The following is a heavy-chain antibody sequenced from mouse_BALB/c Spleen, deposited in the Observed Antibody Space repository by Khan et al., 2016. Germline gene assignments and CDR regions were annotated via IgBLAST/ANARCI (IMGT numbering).Heavy chain of an antibody. D-gene: IGHD2-3*01. Sequence: QVQLKQSGIELMKPGASVKISGKATGYTFSNYWIEWVMQRPGHGLEWIGESLPGTDRVNYDEKFKGKATFNAETYTNTGCMQLTSLTSEASAVYCCARRGYCRYSSYYAMDSWGQGTSLTVSS. CDR3: ARRGYCRYSSYYAMDS. V-gene: IGHV1-9*01. CDR1: GYTFSNYW. J-gene: IGHJ4*01. CDR2: SLPGTDRV.